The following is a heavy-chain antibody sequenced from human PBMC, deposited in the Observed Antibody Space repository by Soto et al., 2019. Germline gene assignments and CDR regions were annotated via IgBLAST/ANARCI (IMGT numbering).Heavy chain of an antibody. J-gene: IGHJ4*02. CDR1: GFTFRSYW. Sequence: GGSLRLSCAASGFTFRSYWMHWFRQAPGKGLMWVSRINSGGGTTTYADSVKGRFTISRDNAKNTLYLQMNGLRAEDTAVYYCACWFTYGNLDHFYYCGQRTQVTVS. CDR2: INSGGGTT. CDR3: ACWFTYGNLDHFYY. V-gene: IGHV3-74*01. D-gene: IGHD3-10*01.